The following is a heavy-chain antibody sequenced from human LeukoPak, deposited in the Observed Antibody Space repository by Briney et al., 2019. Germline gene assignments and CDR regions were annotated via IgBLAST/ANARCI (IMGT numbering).Heavy chain of an antibody. D-gene: IGHD6-19*01. CDR2: ISGSGGST. Sequence: PGGSLRLSCAASGFIFSNYGMSWVRQAPGKGLEWVSAISGSGGSTYYADSVKGRFTISRDNSKNTLYLQMNSLRAEDTAVYYCAKVTPYSSGTYYFDYWGQGTLVTVSS. CDR3: AKVTPYSSGTYYFDY. J-gene: IGHJ4*02. V-gene: IGHV3-23*01. CDR1: GFIFSNYG.